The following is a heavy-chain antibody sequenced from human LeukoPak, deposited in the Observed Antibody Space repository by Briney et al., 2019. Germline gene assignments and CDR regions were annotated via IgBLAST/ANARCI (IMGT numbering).Heavy chain of an antibody. D-gene: IGHD5-18*01. J-gene: IGHJ5*02. V-gene: IGHV3-21*01. CDR2: ISSSSNYI. CDR3: ARVQDGYSIA. CDR1: GFTFSNFN. Sequence: PGGSLRLSCAASGFTFSNFNMNWVRQAPGKGLEWVSFISSSSNYIYYADSVKGRFTVSRDNAKISLYLQMNSLRAEDTAVNYCARVQDGYSIAWGQGTLVTVSS.